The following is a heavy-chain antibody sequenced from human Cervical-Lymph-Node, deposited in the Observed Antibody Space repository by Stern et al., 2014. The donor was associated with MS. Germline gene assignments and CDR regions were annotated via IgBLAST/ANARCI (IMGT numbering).Heavy chain of an antibody. Sequence: QITLKESGPVLVKPTETLMLTCTVSGFSLSNARMGVSWIRQPPGKALEWLAHTFSNSAKSSNKSLKSRITISKATTKSQRVHVLTNMDPVDPATYFCARILYDGAYRGDYWGQGPLVTVSS. V-gene: IGHV2-26*01. D-gene: IGHD3-10*01. CDR3: ARILYDGAYRGDY. CDR1: GFSLSNARMG. J-gene: IGHJ4*02. CDR2: TFSNSAK.